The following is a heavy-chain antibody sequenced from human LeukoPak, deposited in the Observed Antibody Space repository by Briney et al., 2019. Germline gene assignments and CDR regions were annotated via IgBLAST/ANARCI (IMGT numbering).Heavy chain of an antibody. J-gene: IGHJ5*02. Sequence: GGSLRLSCEASGLTFSNSWMHWVRQIPGKGLVWVSRMYGDMRDISYADSVEGRFTISRDNAKNTVYLQMNSLRGEDTAVYYCARDLGLRGSTWGQGTLVTVSS. D-gene: IGHD5-12*01. V-gene: IGHV3-74*01. CDR1: GLTFSNSW. CDR2: MYGDMRDI. CDR3: ARDLGLRGST.